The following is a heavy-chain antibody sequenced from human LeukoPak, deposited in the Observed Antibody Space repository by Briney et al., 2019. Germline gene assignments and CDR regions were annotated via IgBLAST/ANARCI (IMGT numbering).Heavy chain of an antibody. CDR1: GFTFSGFA. J-gene: IGHJ4*02. CDR3: ARDPLYGGNSGTFDY. CDR2: ISYDGSSK. V-gene: IGHV3-30-3*01. D-gene: IGHD4-23*01. Sequence: GGSLRLSCAVSGFTFSGFALHWVRQAPGKGLEWVAVISYDGSSKYYPDSVKGRFTISIHNSNNTLYLQMNSLRPENTAVYYCARDPLYGGNSGTFDYWGQGILVTVSS.